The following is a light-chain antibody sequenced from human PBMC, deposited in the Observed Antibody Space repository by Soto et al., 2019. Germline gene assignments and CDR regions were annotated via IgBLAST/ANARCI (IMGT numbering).Light chain of an antibody. CDR2: GAS. J-gene: IGKJ1*01. CDR3: QQYGSSGT. V-gene: IGKV1-8*01. CDR1: QGISSY. Sequence: AIRMTQSPSSLSASTGDRVTITCRASQGISSYLAWYQQKPGRAPKLLIYGASRRATGIPDRFSGSGSGTDFTLTISRLEPEDFAVYYCQQYGSSGTFGQGTKVDI.